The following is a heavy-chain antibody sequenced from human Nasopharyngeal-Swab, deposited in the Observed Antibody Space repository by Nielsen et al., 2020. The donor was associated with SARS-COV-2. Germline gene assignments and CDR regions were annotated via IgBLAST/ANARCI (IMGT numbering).Heavy chain of an antibody. D-gene: IGHD3-3*01. CDR2: ISSSSSTI. V-gene: IGHV3-48*04. CDR3: ARWSGYYYYYGMDV. J-gene: IGHJ6*02. CDR1: GFTFSSYA. Sequence: GGSLRLSCAASGFTFSSYAMHWVRQAPGKGLEWVSYISSSSSTIYYADSVKGRFTISRDNAKNSLYLQVNSLRAEDTAVYYCARWSGYYYYYGMDVWGQGTTVTVSS.